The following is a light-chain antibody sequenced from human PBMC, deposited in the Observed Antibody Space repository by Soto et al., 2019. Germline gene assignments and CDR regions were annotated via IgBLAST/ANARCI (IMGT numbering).Light chain of an antibody. CDR3: QQRSNWPPEVT. CDR2: DAS. J-gene: IGKJ3*01. Sequence: EIVLTQSPDTLSLSPGERATLSCRASQSVRSSLAWSQQKPGQAPRLLIYDASNRATGIAARFSGSGSGTDSTLTISSLEPEDFAVYYCQQRSNWPPEVTSGPGTKVDIK. V-gene: IGKV3-11*01. CDR1: QSVRSS.